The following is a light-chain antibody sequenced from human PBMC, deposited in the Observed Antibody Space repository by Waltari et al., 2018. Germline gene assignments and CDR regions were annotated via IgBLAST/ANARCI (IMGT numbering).Light chain of an antibody. CDR1: NIGSKS. J-gene: IGLJ2*01. V-gene: IGLV3-21*04. CDR2: YNS. Sequence: SYVLTQPPSVSVAPGKTANLTCGGTNIGSKSVHWYQQKPGQAPVLVIYYNSDRPSGVPERFSGSNSGNTAALTISRVEAGDEADYYCQVCDTSSDHHVVFGGGTKLSVL. CDR3: QVCDTSSDHHVV.